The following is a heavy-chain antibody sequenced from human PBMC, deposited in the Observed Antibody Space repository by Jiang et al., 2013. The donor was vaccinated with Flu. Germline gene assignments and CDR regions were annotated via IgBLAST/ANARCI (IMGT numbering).Heavy chain of an antibody. D-gene: IGHD6-19*01. CDR1: GDSVSRESVG. Sequence: QTLSLTCAISGDSVSRESVGWTWIRQSPSRGLEWLGRTFYRSYWYSDYAESVKSRIAIKPDTPRNQFSLQLNSVTPEDTAVYYCVRGGGSGWSYHWFDPWGQGTLVTVSS. J-gene: IGHJ5*02. CDR3: VRGGGSGWSYHWFDP. V-gene: IGHV6-1*01. CDR2: TFYRSYWYS.